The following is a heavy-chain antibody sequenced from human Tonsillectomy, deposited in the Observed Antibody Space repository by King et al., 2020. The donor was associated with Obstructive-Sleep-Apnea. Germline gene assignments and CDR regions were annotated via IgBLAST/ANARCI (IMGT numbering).Heavy chain of an antibody. D-gene: IGHD3-3*01. CDR2: IKSKTDGGTT. V-gene: IGHV3-15*01. J-gene: IGHJ4*02. CDR3: TTEPPTYYDFWSGYSRVDY. Sequence: VQLVESGGGLVKPGGSLRLSCAASGFTFSNAWMSWVRQAPGKGLEWVGRIKSKTDGGTTDYAAPVKGRLTISRDDSKNTLYLQMNSLKTEDTAVYYCTTEPPTYYDFWSGYSRVDYWGQGTLVTVSS. CDR1: GFTFSNAW.